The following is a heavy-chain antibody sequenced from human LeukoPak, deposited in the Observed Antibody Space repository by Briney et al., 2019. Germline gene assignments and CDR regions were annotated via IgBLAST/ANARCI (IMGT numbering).Heavy chain of an antibody. Sequence: SETLSLTCSVSGGSFSNYFWSWVRQPAGKGLEWIGRIYPSGNTNYKPSLKSRVTISVDTSKNQFSLKLSSVTAADTAVYYCARETSQKGAHYMDVWGKGTTVTISS. CDR2: IYPSGNT. D-gene: IGHD3-16*01. CDR3: ARETSQKGAHYMDV. V-gene: IGHV4-4*07. J-gene: IGHJ6*03. CDR1: GGSFSNYF.